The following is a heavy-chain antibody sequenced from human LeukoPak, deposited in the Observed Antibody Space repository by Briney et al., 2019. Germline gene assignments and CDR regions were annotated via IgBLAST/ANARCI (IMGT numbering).Heavy chain of an antibody. Sequence: GSSVKVSCKASGGTCSSYAISWVRQAPGQGLEWMGGIIPIFGTANYSQKFQGRVTITADESTSTAYMELSSLRSEDTAVYYCARGGGGDYVWGSYRVDYWGQGTLVTVSS. CDR1: GGTCSSYA. V-gene: IGHV1-69*01. CDR3: ARGGGGDYVWGSYRVDY. D-gene: IGHD3-16*02. J-gene: IGHJ4*02. CDR2: IIPIFGTA.